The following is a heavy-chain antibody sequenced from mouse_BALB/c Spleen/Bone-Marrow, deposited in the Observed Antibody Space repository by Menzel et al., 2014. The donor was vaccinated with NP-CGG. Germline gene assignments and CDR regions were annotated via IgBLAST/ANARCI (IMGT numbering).Heavy chain of an antibody. CDR1: GYTFTDKW. V-gene: IGHV1-69*01. J-gene: IGHJ4*01. Sequence: QVQLKESGAEFVMPGASVKMSCKASGYTFTDKWMHWVKQRPGQGLEWIGAIDTSDSYINYNQKFKGKASLTVDASSSTAYMHLSSLTSVDSAVYYCARGGHDFSLDYWGQGTSVIVSS. D-gene: IGHD2-4*01. CDR3: ARGGHDFSLDY. CDR2: IDTSDSYI.